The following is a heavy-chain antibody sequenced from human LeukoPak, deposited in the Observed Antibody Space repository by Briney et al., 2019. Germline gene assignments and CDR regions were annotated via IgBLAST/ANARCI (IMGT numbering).Heavy chain of an antibody. CDR3: TKRAEFGGFDP. V-gene: IGHV3-23*01. J-gene: IGHJ5*02. CDR1: GFTFSTSA. Sequence: GGSLRLSCAASGFTFSTSAMTWARQAPGKGLEWVSSISTTVTNTYYADSVKGRFTISRDNSNNTVYLQMNSPTAEDTALYYCTKRAEFGGFDPWGQGTLVTVSS. CDR2: ISTTVTNT. D-gene: IGHD3-10*01.